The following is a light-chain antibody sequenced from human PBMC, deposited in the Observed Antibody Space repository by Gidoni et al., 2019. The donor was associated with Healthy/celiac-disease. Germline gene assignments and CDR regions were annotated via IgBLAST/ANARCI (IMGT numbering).Light chain of an antibody. V-gene: IGLV2-23*02. CDR3: CSYAGSSTPNWV. J-gene: IGLJ3*02. CDR1: SSDVGSYNI. Sequence: QSALTQPASVSGSPGQSITISCTGTSSDVGSYNIVSWYQQHPGTAPKLMIYEVSKRPSGGSNRFSGSKSGNTASLTISGLRAEDEADYYCCSYAGSSTPNWVFGGGTKLTVL. CDR2: EVS.